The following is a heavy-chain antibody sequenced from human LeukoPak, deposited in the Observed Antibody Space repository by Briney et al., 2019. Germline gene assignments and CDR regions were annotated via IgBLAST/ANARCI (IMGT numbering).Heavy chain of an antibody. V-gene: IGHV4-39*07. J-gene: IGHJ6*03. Sequence: PSETLSLTCTVSGGSISNTSYYWGWIRQRPGKGLEWIGCMYSSGSTYYNPSLKSRVTISVDTSKNQFSLKLSSVTAADTAVYYCVVYRAFIAVAGNSPKTMDVWGKGTTATVSS. D-gene: IGHD6-19*01. CDR3: VVYRAFIAVAGNSPKTMDV. CDR2: MYSSGST. CDR1: GGSISNTSYY.